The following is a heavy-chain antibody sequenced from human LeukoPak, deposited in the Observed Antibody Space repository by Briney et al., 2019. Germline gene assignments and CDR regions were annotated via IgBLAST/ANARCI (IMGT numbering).Heavy chain of an antibody. Sequence: PSETLSLTCTVSGGSIKSFYWSWIWQPAGKGLEWVGRVFSRGTTNYNPSLKSRVTVSLDTSKNQFSLKLSSVTAADTAVYYCARGRYDNLTGHLARLDVWGQGTTVIVSS. D-gene: IGHD3-9*01. CDR2: VFSRGTT. CDR3: ARGRYDNLTGHLARLDV. V-gene: IGHV4-4*07. J-gene: IGHJ6*02. CDR1: GGSIKSFY.